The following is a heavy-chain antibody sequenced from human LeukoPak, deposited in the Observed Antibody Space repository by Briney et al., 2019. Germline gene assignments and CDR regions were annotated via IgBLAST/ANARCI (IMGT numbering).Heavy chain of an antibody. V-gene: IGHV3-74*01. D-gene: IGHD4-17*01. CDR1: GFTFSSCW. CDR2: INSDGSST. J-gene: IGHJ4*02. CDR3: ARVPYGDYFDY. Sequence: GGSLRLSCAASGFTFSSCWMHWVRQAPGKGLVWVSRINSDGSSTSYADSVKGRFTISRDNAKNTLYLQMNSLRAEDTAVYYCARVPYGDYFDYWGQGTLVTVSS.